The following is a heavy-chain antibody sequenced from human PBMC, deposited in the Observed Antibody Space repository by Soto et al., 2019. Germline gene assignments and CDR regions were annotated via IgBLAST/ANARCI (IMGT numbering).Heavy chain of an antibody. V-gene: IGHV1-2*02. CDR3: ARGYCSSIGCSQYFNY. D-gene: IGHD2-2*01. Sequence: VASVKVSCKASGCTFTGYYIHWVRQAPLRVLEWMGCINPNSGGTNYAQKFQGRVTMTRDTSIRTAYMELSRLTSDETAIYYCARGYCSSIGCSQYFNYWGKVTLVTVSS. CDR2: INPNSGGT. J-gene: IGHJ4*02. CDR1: GCTFTGYY.